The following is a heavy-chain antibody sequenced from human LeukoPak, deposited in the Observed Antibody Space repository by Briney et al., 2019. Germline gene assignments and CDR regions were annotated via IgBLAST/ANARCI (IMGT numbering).Heavy chain of an antibody. CDR1: GGSISSYY. D-gene: IGHD6-13*01. J-gene: IGHJ4*02. CDR3: ARDPSWYPYYFDY. Sequence: SETLSLTCTVSGGSISSYYWGWIRQPPGKGLEWIGSIYYSGSTYYNPSLKSRVTISVDTSKNQFSLKLSSVTAADTAVYYCARDPSWYPYYFDYWGQGTLVTVSS. CDR2: IYYSGST. V-gene: IGHV4-39*07.